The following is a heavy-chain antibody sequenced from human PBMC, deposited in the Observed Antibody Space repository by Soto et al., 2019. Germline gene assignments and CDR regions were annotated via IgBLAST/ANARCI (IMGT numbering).Heavy chain of an antibody. D-gene: IGHD1-26*01. CDR3: ARQRELSPGYYFDY. V-gene: IGHV4-30-2*05. Sequence: PSETLSLTCAVSGGSISSGGYSWSWIRQPPGKGLEWIGYIFDSGITHYNPSLKSRVAMSVDTSKNQFSLNLTSVTAADTAVYYCARQRELSPGYYFDYWGQGTLVTVSS. CDR1: GGSISSGGYS. CDR2: IFDSGIT. J-gene: IGHJ4*02.